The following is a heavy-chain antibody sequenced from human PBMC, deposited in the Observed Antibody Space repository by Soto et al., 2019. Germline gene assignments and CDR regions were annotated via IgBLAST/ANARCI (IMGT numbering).Heavy chain of an antibody. V-gene: IGHV3-33*01. CDR1: GFTFSSHA. CDR3: ARDPGYRGFDFVN. Sequence: QVQLVESGGGVVQPGRSLRLSCAASGFTFSSHAMHWVRQAPGKGLEWVAVIWYDGSKKYYADSVKGRCTVARDDSKNTLSLKMNSLRVEETAVYYCARDPGYRGFDFVNWGQGTLVTVSS. D-gene: IGHD5-12*01. CDR2: IWYDGSKK. J-gene: IGHJ4*02.